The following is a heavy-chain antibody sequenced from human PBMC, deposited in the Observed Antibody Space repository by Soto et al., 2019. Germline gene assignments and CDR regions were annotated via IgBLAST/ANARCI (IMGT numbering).Heavy chain of an antibody. Sequence: GGSLRLSYAASGITFSTYAMSWVRQAPGKGLEWVSGISGSGGSTYYADSVKGRFTISRDNSKNTLYLQMNSLRAEDTAVYYCAKHQSDYYGSGSSPDYWGQGTLVTVSS. D-gene: IGHD3-10*01. J-gene: IGHJ4*02. V-gene: IGHV3-23*01. CDR3: AKHQSDYYGSGSSPDY. CDR2: ISGSGGST. CDR1: GITFSTYA.